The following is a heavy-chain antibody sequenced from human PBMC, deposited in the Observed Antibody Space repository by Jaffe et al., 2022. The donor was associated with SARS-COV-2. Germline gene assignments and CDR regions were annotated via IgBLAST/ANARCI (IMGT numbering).Heavy chain of an antibody. CDR3: ARDQGGVLVPAQ. Sequence: EVQLVESGGGLVQPGGSLRLSCAASGFTFSSYWMSWVRRAPGKGLEWVASIKQDGSEKNYVDSVKGRFSISRDNAKNSLYLQMNSLRAEDTAVYYCARDQGGVLVPAQWGQGTLVTVSS. D-gene: IGHD2-2*01. V-gene: IGHV3-7*03. J-gene: IGHJ4*02. CDR1: GFTFSSYW. CDR2: IKQDGSEK.